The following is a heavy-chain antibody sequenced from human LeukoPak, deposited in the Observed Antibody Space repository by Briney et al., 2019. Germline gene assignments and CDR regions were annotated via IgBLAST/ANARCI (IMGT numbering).Heavy chain of an antibody. Sequence: GGSLRLSCAASGFSLSTYYMNWVRQAPGKGLEGVANIKHDGSEKSYVDSVKGRFTISRHNAKESVFLQINSLRAEDPAVYSCAELGITMIGGVWGKGTTVTISS. CDR2: IKHDGSEK. D-gene: IGHD3-10*02. J-gene: IGHJ6*04. CDR3: AELGITMIGGV. CDR1: GFSLSTYY. V-gene: IGHV3-7*01.